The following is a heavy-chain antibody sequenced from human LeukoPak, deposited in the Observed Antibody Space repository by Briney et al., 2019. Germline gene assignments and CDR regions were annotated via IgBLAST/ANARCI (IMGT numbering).Heavy chain of an antibody. CDR2: IYSGGGT. J-gene: IGHJ4*02. CDR1: GFTLSSNY. Sequence: QPGGSLRFSCAASGFTLSSNYISWVRQAPGKGLEWVSVIYSGGGTYYADSVKGRFTISRDNSKNTVYLQMNSLRVEDTAVYYCATETDEYWGQGTLVTVSS. D-gene: IGHD2-21*02. CDR3: ATETDEY. V-gene: IGHV3-66*01.